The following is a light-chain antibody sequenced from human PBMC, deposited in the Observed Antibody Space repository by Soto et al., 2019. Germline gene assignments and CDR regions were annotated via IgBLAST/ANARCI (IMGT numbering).Light chain of an antibody. CDR2: GAS. Sequence: ETVMTQSPATLSVSPGERATLSCWASQSVSSKLAWYQQKPGQAPRLLIYGASNRATGIPARFSGSGSGTEFTLTISCLQSEDFATYYCQQYYSYPRTFGQGTKVDIK. CDR3: QQYYSYPRT. J-gene: IGKJ1*01. CDR1: QSVSSK. V-gene: IGKV3D-15*01.